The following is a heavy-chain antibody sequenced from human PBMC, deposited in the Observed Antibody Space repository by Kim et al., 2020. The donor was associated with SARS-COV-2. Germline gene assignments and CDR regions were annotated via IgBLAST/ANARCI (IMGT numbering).Heavy chain of an antibody. V-gene: IGHV3-30*18. CDR1: GFTFSSYG. D-gene: IGHD5-18*01. CDR2: ILYDGSNK. J-gene: IGHJ3*02. Sequence: GGSLRLSCAASGFTFSSYGMHWVRQAPGKGLEWVAIILYDGSNKYYADSVKGRFTISRDNSKNTLFLQMNSLRAEDTAVYYCAKENGIQLWSGRNAFDIWGQGTMVTVSS. CDR3: AKENGIQLWSGRNAFDI.